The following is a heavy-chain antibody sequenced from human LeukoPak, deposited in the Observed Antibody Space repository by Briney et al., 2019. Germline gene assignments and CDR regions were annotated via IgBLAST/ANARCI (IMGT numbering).Heavy chain of an antibody. J-gene: IGHJ6*02. CDR3: TRSLGVVIHGGMDV. CDR2: IYYTGST. Sequence: SETPSLTCTVSGGSISSYHWSWIRQPPGKGLQWIGHIYYTGSTNYNPSLKSRLTISLDTSKNQFSLKLSSVTAADTAVYYCTRSLGVVIHGGMDVWGQRTTVTVSS. D-gene: IGHD3-3*01. V-gene: IGHV4-59*01. CDR1: GGSISSYH.